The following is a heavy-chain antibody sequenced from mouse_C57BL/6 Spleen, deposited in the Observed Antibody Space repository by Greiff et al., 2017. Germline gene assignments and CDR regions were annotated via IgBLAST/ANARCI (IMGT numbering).Heavy chain of an antibody. CDR1: GFNIKDYY. D-gene: IGHD1-1*01. V-gene: IGHV14-1*01. J-gene: IGHJ1*03. Sequence: EVQLQQSGAELVRPGASVKLSCTASGFNIKDYYMHWVKQRPEQGLEWIGRIDPEDGDTEYAPKFQGKATMTADTSSNTAYLQLSSLTSEDTAVYYCTTWYYGSPWYFDVWGTGTTVTVSS. CDR3: TTWYYGSPWYFDV. CDR2: IDPEDGDT.